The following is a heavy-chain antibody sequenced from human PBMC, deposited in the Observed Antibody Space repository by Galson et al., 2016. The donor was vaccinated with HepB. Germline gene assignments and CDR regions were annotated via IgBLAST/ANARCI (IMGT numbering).Heavy chain of an antibody. CDR1: GGSVNTSNW. CDR2: MYHSGSA. CDR3: ARHPYVWGRRNWVGFDI. Sequence: SETLSLTCAVSGGSVNTSNWWSWLRQSPEKGLEWIAEMYHSGSANYNGALESRVTISVDKSKNEVSLTLRSVTAADTAVYYCARHPYVWGRRNWVGFDIWGQGTVVTVSS. V-gene: IGHV4-4*02. D-gene: IGHD3-16*01. J-gene: IGHJ3*02.